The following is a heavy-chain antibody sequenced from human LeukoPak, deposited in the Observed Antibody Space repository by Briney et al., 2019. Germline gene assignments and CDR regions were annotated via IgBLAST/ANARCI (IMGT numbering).Heavy chain of an antibody. CDR1: GGSISSYY. J-gene: IGHJ4*02. Sequence: PSETLSLTCTVSGGSISSYYWSWIRQPPGKGLEWIGYIYYSGSTNYSPSLKSRVTISVDTSKNQFSLKLSSVTAADTAVYYCARETYYYDSSGYDYWGQGTLVTVSS. V-gene: IGHV4-59*01. D-gene: IGHD3-22*01. CDR3: ARETYYYDSSGYDY. CDR2: IYYSGST.